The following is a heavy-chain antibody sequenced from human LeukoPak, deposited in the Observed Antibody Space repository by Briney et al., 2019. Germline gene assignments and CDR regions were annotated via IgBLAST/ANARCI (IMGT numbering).Heavy chain of an antibody. J-gene: IGHJ4*02. Sequence: GGSLRLSCAASGFTFSDYYMGWIRQAPGKGLEWVSYISSSGSTIYYADSVKGRFTISRDNAKNSLYLQMNSLRAEDTAVYYCARGRILWWSTTESWYGYWGQGTLVTVSS. V-gene: IGHV3-11*04. CDR2: ISSSGSTI. CDR3: ARGRILWWSTTESWYGY. D-gene: IGHD2-21*01. CDR1: GFTFSDYY.